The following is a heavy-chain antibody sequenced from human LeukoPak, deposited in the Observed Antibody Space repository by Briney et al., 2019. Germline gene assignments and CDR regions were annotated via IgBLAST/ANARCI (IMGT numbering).Heavy chain of an antibody. D-gene: IGHD3-3*01. J-gene: IGHJ6*02. CDR1: GFTLSSYA. V-gene: IGHV3-30*04. CDR3: AREPPWAADFWSGYYFSDHYHYGMDV. Sequence: GGSLRLSCAASGFTLSSYAMHWVRHAPGEGLEWVAVISYDGRNKYSAASVKGRFTITRDTSKTTLYLQMKSLRDEDTAVYYCAREPPWAADFWSGYYFSDHYHYGMDVWGQGTTVTVSS. CDR2: ISYDGRNK.